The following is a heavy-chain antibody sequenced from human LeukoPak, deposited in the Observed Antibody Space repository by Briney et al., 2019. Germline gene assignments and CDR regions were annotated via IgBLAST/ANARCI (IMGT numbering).Heavy chain of an antibody. CDR2: ISGSGVST. CDR3: AKVPKWSRSHMDV. Sequence: GGSLRLSCVASGFTFRTYAMGWVRQAPEKGLEWVSVISGSGVSTYYADSVKGRFTISRDNSENTVYLQMNSLRAEDTAVYYCAKVPKWSRSHMDVWGKGTTVTVSS. D-gene: IGHD6-13*01. CDR1: GFTFRTYA. V-gene: IGHV3-23*01. J-gene: IGHJ6*03.